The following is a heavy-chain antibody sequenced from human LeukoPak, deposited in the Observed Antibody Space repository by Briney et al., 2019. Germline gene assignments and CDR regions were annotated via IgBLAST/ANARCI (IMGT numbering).Heavy chain of an antibody. Sequence: PSETLSLTCTVSGGSISSGSYYWSWIRQPAGKGLEWIGRIYTSGSTNYNPSLKSRVTISVDTSKNQFSLKLSSVAAADTAVYYCARATLNWEFFDPWGQGTLVTVSS. CDR2: IYTSGST. CDR3: ARATLNWEFFDP. J-gene: IGHJ5*02. CDR1: GGSISSGSYY. D-gene: IGHD7-27*01. V-gene: IGHV4-61*02.